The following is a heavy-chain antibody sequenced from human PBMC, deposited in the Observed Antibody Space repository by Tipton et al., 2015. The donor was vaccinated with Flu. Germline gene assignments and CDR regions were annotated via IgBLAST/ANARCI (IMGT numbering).Heavy chain of an antibody. V-gene: IGHV4-39*02. J-gene: IGHJ4*02. CDR3: ARDTTGHYSKVDY. Sequence: TLSLTCTVSGVSMSRSNYYWGWIRQPPGKGLEWIGAIYYSGSAYYSGRTYYNPSLKSRVTISVDTSKNQFSLKLSSVTAADTAVYYCARDTTGHYSKVDYWGQGTLVTVSS. CDR1: GVSMSRSNYY. D-gene: IGHD1-1*01. CDR2: IYYSGSAYYSGRT.